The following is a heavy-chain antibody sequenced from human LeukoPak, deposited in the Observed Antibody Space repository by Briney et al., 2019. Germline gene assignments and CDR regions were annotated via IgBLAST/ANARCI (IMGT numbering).Heavy chain of an antibody. CDR1: GFTFSSYW. CDR2: IKQDGSEK. Sequence: PGGSLRLSCAASGFTFSSYWMSWVRQAPGKGLEWVANIKQDGSEKYYVDSVKGRFTISRDNAKNSLYLQMNSVRDEDTAVYYCARGPYASGAYGRRGWVHYMDVWGKGTTVTISS. CDR3: ARGPYASGAYGRRGWVHYMDV. V-gene: IGHV3-7*01. J-gene: IGHJ6*03. D-gene: IGHD3-10*01.